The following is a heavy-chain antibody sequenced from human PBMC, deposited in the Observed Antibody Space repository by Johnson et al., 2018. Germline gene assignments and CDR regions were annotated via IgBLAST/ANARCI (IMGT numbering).Heavy chain of an antibody. Sequence: VQLVESGGGLVQPGGSLRLSCAASGFTFSSYDMHWVRQAPGKGPVWVSRINSDGSSTNYADSVKGRFTISRDNAKNTLYLQMNSLRAEDTALYYCARTNWPDAFDIWGQGTVVTVSS. CDR3: ARTNWPDAFDI. V-gene: IGHV3-74*02. J-gene: IGHJ3*02. CDR1: GFTFSSYD. CDR2: INSDGSST.